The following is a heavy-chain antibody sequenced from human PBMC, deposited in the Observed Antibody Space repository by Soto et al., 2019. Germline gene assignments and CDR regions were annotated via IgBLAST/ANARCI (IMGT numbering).Heavy chain of an antibody. D-gene: IGHD5-12*01. V-gene: IGHV1-69*06. J-gene: IGHJ4*02. CDR2: IIPIFGTA. CDR3: ARDLVRHGYNRRYFDY. CDR1: GGTFSSYA. Sequence: GASVKVSCKASGGTFSSYAISWVRQAPGQGLERMGGIIPIFGTANYAQKFQGRVTITADKSTSTAYMELSSLRSEDTAVYYCARDLVRHGYNRRYFDYWGQGTLVTVSS.